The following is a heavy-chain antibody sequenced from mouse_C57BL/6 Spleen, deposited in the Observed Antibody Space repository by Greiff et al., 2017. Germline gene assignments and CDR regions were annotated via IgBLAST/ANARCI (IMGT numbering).Heavy chain of an antibody. Sequence: QVQLQQSGAELVMPGASVKLSCKASGYTFTSYWMHWVKQRPGQGLEWIGEIDPSDSYTNYNQKFKGKSTLTVDKSSSTAYMQLSSLTSEDSAVYYCARRGGNGYYPPYAMDYWGQGTSVTVSS. CDR2: IDPSDSYT. V-gene: IGHV1-69*01. CDR1: GYTFTSYW. D-gene: IGHD2-3*01. CDR3: ARRGGNGYYPPYAMDY. J-gene: IGHJ4*01.